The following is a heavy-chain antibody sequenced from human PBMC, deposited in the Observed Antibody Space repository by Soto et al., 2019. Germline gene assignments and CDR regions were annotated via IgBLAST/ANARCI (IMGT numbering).Heavy chain of an antibody. CDR3: ARDWTGSSWYQIHYYYGMDV. D-gene: IGHD6-13*01. Sequence: GGSLRLSCAASGFTFSSYSMNWVRQAPGKGLEWVSSISSSSSYIYYADSVKSRFTISRDNAKNSLYLQMNSLRAEDTAVYYCARDWTGSSWYQIHYYYGMDVWGQGTTVTVSS. CDR1: GFTFSSYS. CDR2: ISSSSSYI. V-gene: IGHV3-21*01. J-gene: IGHJ6*02.